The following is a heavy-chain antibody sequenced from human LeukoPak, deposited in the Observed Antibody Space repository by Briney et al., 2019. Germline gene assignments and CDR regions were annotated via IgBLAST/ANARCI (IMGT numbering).Heavy chain of an antibody. CDR3: ARYAWSLGPAPGTPLFDY. D-gene: IGHD6-13*01. V-gene: IGHV3-30*19. J-gene: IGHJ4*02. CDR1: GFTFSNYG. CDR2: ISYDGSDK. Sequence: GGSLRLSCAVSGFTFSNYGMHWVRQAPGKGLEWVALISYDGSDKYYADSVKGRCTISRDNSKNTLYLQMNSLGAEDTAVYYCARYAWSLGPAPGTPLFDYWGQGTLVTVSS.